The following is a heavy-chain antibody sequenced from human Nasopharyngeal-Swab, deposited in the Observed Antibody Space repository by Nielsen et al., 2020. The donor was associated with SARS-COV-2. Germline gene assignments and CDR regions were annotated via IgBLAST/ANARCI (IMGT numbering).Heavy chain of an antibody. D-gene: IGHD5-12*01. J-gene: IGHJ5*02. CDR2: INPNSGGT. CDR3: ARAKGDIVATIRVWGFDP. V-gene: IGHV1-2*06. CDR1: GYTFTGYY. Sequence: ASVKVSCKASGYTFTGYYMHWVRQAPGQGLEWMGRINPNSGGTNYAQKFQGRVTMTRDTSISTAYMELSRLRSDDTAVYYCARAKGDIVATIRVWGFDPWGRGTLVTVSS.